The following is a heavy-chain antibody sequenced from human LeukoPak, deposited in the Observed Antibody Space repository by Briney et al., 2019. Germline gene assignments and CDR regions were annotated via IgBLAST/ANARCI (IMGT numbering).Heavy chain of an antibody. J-gene: IGHJ5*02. V-gene: IGHV1-18*01. CDR3: ARAGSITIFGVVVAHNWFDP. D-gene: IGHD3-3*01. CDR1: GYTFSSYG. Sequence: PGASVKVSCKASGYTFSSYGVSWVRQAPAQGLEWMGWISAYNGNTNYAQKLQGRVTMTTDTSTSTAYMQLRSLRSDDTAVYYCARAGSITIFGVVVAHNWFDPWGQGTLVTVSS. CDR2: ISAYNGNT.